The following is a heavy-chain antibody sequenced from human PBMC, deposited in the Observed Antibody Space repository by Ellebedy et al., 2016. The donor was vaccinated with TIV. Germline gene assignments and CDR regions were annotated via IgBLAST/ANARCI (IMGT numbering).Heavy chain of an antibody. CDR2: IKKDGTEK. Sequence: GGSLRLSCAASGFPFSSYWMTWVRQAPGKGLEWVANIKKDGTEKYYVDSVEGRFTSSRDHAKRSLYLEMNSLRVEDTAVYYCARDDYGDYFFDFWGQGTMVTVSS. CDR3: ARDDYGDYFFDF. J-gene: IGHJ3*01. V-gene: IGHV3-7*01. D-gene: IGHD4-17*01. CDR1: GFPFSSYW.